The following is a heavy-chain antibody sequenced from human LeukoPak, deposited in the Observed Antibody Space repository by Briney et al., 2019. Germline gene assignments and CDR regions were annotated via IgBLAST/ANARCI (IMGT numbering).Heavy chain of an antibody. CDR2: IGTAGDT. CDR1: GFTNSNYD. Sequence: GGSLRLSCAASGFTNSNYDMHWVRQATGKGLEWVSAIGTAGDTHYPGSVKGRFTISREDAKNSLYLQMNSLRAGDTAVYYCAREASGSGYSGIDYWGQGILVTVSS. J-gene: IGHJ4*02. V-gene: IGHV3-13*04. D-gene: IGHD3-22*01. CDR3: AREASGSGYSGIDY.